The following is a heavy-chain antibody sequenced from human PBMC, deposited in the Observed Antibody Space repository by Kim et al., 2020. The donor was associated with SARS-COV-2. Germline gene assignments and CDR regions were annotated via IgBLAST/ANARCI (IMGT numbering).Heavy chain of an antibody. Sequence: GGSLRLSCAASGFTFSSYAMSWVRQAPGKGLEWVSAISGSGGSTYYADSVKGRFTISRDNSKNTLYLQMNSLRAEDTAVYYCAKDPLYSGSYYVDYWGQGTLVTVSS. J-gene: IGHJ4*02. CDR3: AKDPLYSGSYYVDY. D-gene: IGHD1-26*01. CDR1: GFTFSSYA. CDR2: ISGSGGST. V-gene: IGHV3-23*01.